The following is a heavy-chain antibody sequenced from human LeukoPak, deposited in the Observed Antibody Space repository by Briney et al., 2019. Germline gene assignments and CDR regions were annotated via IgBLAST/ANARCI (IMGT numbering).Heavy chain of an antibody. J-gene: IGHJ6*04. Sequence: ASVKVSCKASGYTFTSCYMHWVRQAPGQGLEWMGIINPSGGSTSYAQKFQGRVTMTRDTSTSTVYMELSSLRSEDTAVYYCASERGIAAAGTSNYYYYYGMDVWGKGTTVTVSS. CDR3: ASERGIAAAGTSNYYYYYGMDV. V-gene: IGHV1-46*01. CDR2: INPSGGST. CDR1: GYTFTSCY. D-gene: IGHD6-13*01.